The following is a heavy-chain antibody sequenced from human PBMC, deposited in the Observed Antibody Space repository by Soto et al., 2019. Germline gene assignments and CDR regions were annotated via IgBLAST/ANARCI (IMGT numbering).Heavy chain of an antibody. Sequence: SETLSLTCTVSGGSISSYNWYWIRQPPGKGLEWTGCLDYSGSTKYNPSLKSRATISVDPSKNRFSLTLSSVTAADTAVYFCARMSNGYSKDWGQGTLVTVSS. J-gene: IGHJ4*02. CDR3: ARMSNGYSKD. CDR2: LDYSGST. CDR1: GGSISSYN. D-gene: IGHD2-8*01. V-gene: IGHV4-59*01.